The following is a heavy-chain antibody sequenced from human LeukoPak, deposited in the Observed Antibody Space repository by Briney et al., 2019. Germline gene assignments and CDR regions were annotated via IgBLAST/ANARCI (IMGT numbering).Heavy chain of an antibody. Sequence: ASVKVSCKASGYTFTGYYMHWVRQAPGQGLEWMGWINPNSGGTNYAQKFQGRVTMTRDTSISTAYMELSRLRSDDTAVYYCARGFGEDDHYYHAMDVWGRGTTVTVSS. V-gene: IGHV1-2*02. J-gene: IGHJ6*02. CDR2: INPNSGGT. CDR3: ARGFGEDDHYYHAMDV. D-gene: IGHD3-10*01. CDR1: GYTFTGYY.